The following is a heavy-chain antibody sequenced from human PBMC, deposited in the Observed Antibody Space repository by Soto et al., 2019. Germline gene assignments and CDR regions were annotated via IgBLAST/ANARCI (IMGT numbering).Heavy chain of an antibody. Sequence: GRALRLSCVVSGFSVSATSIFWVRQATGKGLEWVSLMHRGGTTDNADSVKGRFTTSRDKSKNTLYLHMNGLRVEDTAVYYCARVNTTLVDHFDCWGQGTLVTVS. CDR1: GFSVSATS. V-gene: IGHV3-53*01. CDR2: MHRGGTT. CDR3: ARVNTTLVDHFDC. D-gene: IGHD5-18*01. J-gene: IGHJ4*02.